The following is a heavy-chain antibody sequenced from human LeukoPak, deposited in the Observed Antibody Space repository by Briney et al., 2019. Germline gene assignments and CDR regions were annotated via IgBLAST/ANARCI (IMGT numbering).Heavy chain of an antibody. CDR3: ARDSPGIADYYFDY. Sequence: ASVKVSCKASGYTFTGYYMHWMRQAPGQGLEWMGRIIPILGIANYAQKFQGRVTITADKSTSTAYMELSSLRSEDTAVYYCARDSPGIADYYFDYWGQGTLVTVSS. CDR2: IIPILGIA. V-gene: IGHV1-69*04. J-gene: IGHJ4*02. CDR1: GYTFTGYY. D-gene: IGHD6-13*01.